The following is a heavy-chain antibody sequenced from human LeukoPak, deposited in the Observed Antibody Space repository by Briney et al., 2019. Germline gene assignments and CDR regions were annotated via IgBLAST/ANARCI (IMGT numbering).Heavy chain of an antibody. CDR3: ATTSYYYDSPDY. D-gene: IGHD3-22*01. CDR1: GGSISSYY. Sequence: SETLSLTCTVSGGSISSYYWSWIRQPPGKGLEWIGYIYYSGSTYYNPSLKSRVTISVDTSKNQFSLKLSSVTAADTAVYCCATTSYYYDSPDYWGQGTLVTVSS. CDR2: IYYSGST. V-gene: IGHV4-59*04. J-gene: IGHJ4*02.